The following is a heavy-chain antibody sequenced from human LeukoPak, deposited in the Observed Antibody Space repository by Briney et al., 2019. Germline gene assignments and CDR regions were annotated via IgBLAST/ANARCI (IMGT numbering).Heavy chain of an antibody. CDR2: ISGSGGST. CDR3: AKDRSLYSSGWPIDY. J-gene: IGHJ4*02. D-gene: IGHD6-19*01. CDR1: GFTFSKYA. Sequence: GGSLRLSCEASGFTFSKYAMYWVRQAPGKGLEWVSAISGSGGSTYYADSVKGRFTISRDNSKNTLYLQMNSLRAEDTAVYYCAKDRSLYSSGWPIDYWGQGTLVTVSS. V-gene: IGHV3-23*01.